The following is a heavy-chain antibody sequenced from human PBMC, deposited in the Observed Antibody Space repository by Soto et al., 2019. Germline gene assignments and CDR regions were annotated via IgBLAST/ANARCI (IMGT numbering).Heavy chain of an antibody. Sequence: QVQLQESGPGLVKPSQTLSLTCTVSGGSISSGDYYWSWIRQPPGKGLEWIGYFYYSGSTYYKPSLKSRVTISVDTSTNQFSPKLSPVTAAYTAVYYCARGGDYVSWYFDLWGRGTLVTVSS. CDR3: ARGGDYVSWYFDL. CDR2: FYYSGST. J-gene: IGHJ2*01. CDR1: GGSISSGDYY. D-gene: IGHD4-17*01. V-gene: IGHV4-30-4*01.